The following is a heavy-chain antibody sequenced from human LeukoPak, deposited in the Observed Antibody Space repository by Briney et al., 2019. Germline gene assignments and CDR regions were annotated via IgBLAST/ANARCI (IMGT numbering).Heavy chain of an antibody. CDR3: ARVVRSHRYCSSTSCRYYFDY. CDR1: GFTFSSYW. V-gene: IGHV3-7*01. J-gene: IGHJ4*02. CDR2: IKQDGSEK. D-gene: IGHD2-2*01. Sequence: PGGSLRLSCAASGFTFSSYWMSWVRQAPGKGLEWVANIKQDGSEKYYVDSVKGRFTISRDNAKNSLYLQMNSLRAEDTAVYYCARVVRSHRYCSSTSCRYYFDYWGQGTLVTVSS.